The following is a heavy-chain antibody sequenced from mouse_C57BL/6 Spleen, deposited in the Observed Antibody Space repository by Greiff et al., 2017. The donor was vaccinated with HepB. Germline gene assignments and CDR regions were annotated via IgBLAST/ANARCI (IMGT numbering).Heavy chain of an antibody. CDR2: IYPGDGDT. CDR1: GYAFSSYW. CDR3: ARERDYAMDY. V-gene: IGHV1-80*01. J-gene: IGHJ4*01. Sequence: VKLMESGAELVKPGASVKISCKASGYAFSSYWMNWVKLRPGKGLEWIGQIYPGDGDTNYNGKFKGKATLTADKSSSTAYMQLSSLTSEDSAVYFCARERDYAMDYWGQGTSVTVSS.